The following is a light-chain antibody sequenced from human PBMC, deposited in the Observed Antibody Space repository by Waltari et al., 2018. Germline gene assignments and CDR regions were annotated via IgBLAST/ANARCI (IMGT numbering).Light chain of an antibody. V-gene: IGLV2-14*03. CDR2: CVS. CDR3: SSYISSSTLEL. J-gene: IGLJ2*01. CDR1: SSDVGADKY. Sequence: QSALTQPASVSGSPGQSITISCTGTSSDVGADKYVSWYQQHPGKAPKLRIFCVSNRPSGVSNRFSGPKSGNTASRTISGLQAEDEADYYCSSYISSSTLELFGGGTSLTVL.